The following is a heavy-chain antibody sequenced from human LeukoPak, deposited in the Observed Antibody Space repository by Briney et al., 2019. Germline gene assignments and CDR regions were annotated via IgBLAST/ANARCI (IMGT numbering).Heavy chain of an antibody. D-gene: IGHD3-22*01. J-gene: IGHJ3*02. Sequence: GGSLRLSCAASGFTFSNYAMTWVRQPPGKGLRWVSSISRSGQNIDHADSVNGRFSISRDNARNSLYLQMNSLTAEDTAVYYCARIAYSNGLFWGPVVPQSKPSDPFDIWGPGTVVIVSS. V-gene: IGHV3-21*01. CDR1: GFTFSNYA. CDR3: ARIAYSNGLFWGPVVPQSKPSDPFDI. CDR2: ISRSGQNI.